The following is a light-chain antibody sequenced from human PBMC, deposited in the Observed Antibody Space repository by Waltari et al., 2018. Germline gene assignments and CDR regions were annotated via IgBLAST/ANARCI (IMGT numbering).Light chain of an antibody. Sequence: QSALTQPRAVSGSPGQSVPISCTGTSSDVGGYNYVSWYQQHPGTAPKLIIYDVTKRPSGVPDRLSGSTSGNTASLTISGLQAEDEADYYCCSYAARYTFVFGTGTKVTVL. V-gene: IGLV2-11*01. CDR1: SSDVGGYNY. CDR3: CSYAARYTFV. J-gene: IGLJ1*01. CDR2: DVT.